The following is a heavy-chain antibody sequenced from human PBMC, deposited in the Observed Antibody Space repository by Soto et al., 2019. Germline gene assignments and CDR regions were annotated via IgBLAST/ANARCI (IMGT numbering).Heavy chain of an antibody. CDR2: ISAYNGNT. V-gene: IGHV1-18*04. CDR1: GYTFTSYG. D-gene: IGHD3-3*01. J-gene: IGHJ3*02. CDR3: ARGRITIFGVVMNAFDI. Sequence: ASVKVSCKASGYTFTSYGISWVGQAPGQGLEWMGWISAYNGNTNYAQKLQGRVTMTTDTSTSTAYMELRSLRSDDTAVYYCARGRITIFGVVMNAFDIWGQGTMVTVSS.